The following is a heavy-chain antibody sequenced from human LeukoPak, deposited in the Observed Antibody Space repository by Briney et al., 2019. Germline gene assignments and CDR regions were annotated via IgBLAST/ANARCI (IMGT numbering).Heavy chain of an antibody. CDR1: GFTFSTYE. D-gene: IGHD2-15*01. V-gene: IGHV3-48*03. J-gene: IGHJ4*02. CDR3: ANIVVVVAAADY. Sequence: GGSLRLSCAASGFTFSTYEMNWVRQAPGTGLEWVSYISSSGSIIYYADSVKGRFTISRDNSKNTLYLQMNSLRAEDTAVYYCANIVVVVAAADYWGQGTLVTVSS. CDR2: ISSSGSII.